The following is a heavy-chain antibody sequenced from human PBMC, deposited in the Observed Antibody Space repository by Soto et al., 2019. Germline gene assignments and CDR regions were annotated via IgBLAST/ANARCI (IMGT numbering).Heavy chain of an antibody. D-gene: IGHD6-19*01. V-gene: IGHV3-23*01. CDR2: ISGSGSST. CDR1: GFTFSSYA. Sequence: GGSLRLSCAASGFTFSSYAMSWVRQAPGKGLEWVSAISGSGSSTYYADSVKGRFTISRDNSKNTVYLQMNSLRAEDTALYYCAKGYNSGWSFFDYWGQGTLVTVSS. J-gene: IGHJ4*02. CDR3: AKGYNSGWSFFDY.